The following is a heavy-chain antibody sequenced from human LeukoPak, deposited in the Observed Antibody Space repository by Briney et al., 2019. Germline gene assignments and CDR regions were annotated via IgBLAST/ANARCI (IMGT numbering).Heavy chain of an antibody. CDR3: ARDPNYGGNSGY. CDR1: GFTFSSYW. J-gene: IGHJ4*02. D-gene: IGHD4-23*01. V-gene: IGHV3-7*01. Sequence: PGGSLRLSCAVSGFTFSSYWMNWVRQAPGKGLEWAANIKQDGSEKYYVDSVKGRFTISRDNAKNSLYLQMNSLRAEDTAVYYCARDPNYGGNSGYWGQGTLVTVSS. CDR2: IKQDGSEK.